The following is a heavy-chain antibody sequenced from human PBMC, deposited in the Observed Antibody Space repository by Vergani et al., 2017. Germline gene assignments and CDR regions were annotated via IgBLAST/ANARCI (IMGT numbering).Heavy chain of an antibody. CDR2: ISYSVST. J-gene: IGHJ4*02. D-gene: IGHD5-24*01. V-gene: IGHV4-59*01. CDR3: ARGGDGYFDY. Sequence: QVRLQESGPGLVKPSETLSLTCTVSGGSISSYYWSWIRQPPGKGLEWIGYISYSVSTNYNPSLKSRVTISVDTSKNQFSLKLSSVTAADTAVYYCARGGDGYFDYWGQGTLVTVSS. CDR1: GGSISSYY.